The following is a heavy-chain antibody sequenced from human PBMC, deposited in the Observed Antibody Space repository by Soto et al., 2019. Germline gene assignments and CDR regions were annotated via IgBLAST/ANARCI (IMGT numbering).Heavy chain of an antibody. J-gene: IGHJ4*02. CDR2: ISAYNGNT. CDR3: ARLAPSPVVVLAATHDY. V-gene: IGHV1-18*01. Sequence: ASVKVSCKASGYTFTSYCISWVRQAPGQGLEWMGWISAYNGNTNYAQKLQGRVTMTTDTSTSTAYMELRSLRSDDTAVYYCARLAPSPVVVLAATHDYWGQGTLVTVSS. D-gene: IGHD2-15*01. CDR1: GYTFTSYC.